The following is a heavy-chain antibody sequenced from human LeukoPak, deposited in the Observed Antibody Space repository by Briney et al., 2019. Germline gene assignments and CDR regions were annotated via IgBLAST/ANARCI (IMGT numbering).Heavy chain of an antibody. J-gene: IGHJ4*02. CDR1: GVSVSSGSSY. D-gene: IGHD1-26*01. CDR2: IYHSGST. V-gene: IGHV4-61*01. CDR3: ARDLVGATYFDY. Sequence: PSETLSLTCTVTGVSVSSGSSYWSWIRQPPGKGLEWIGYIYHSGSTNYNPSLKNRVTISLDTSKNQFSLKLSSVTAADTAVYYCARDLVGATYFDYWGQGTLVTVSS.